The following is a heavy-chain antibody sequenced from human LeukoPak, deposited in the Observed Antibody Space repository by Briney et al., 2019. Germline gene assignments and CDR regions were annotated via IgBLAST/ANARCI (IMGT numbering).Heavy chain of an antibody. Sequence: GGSLRLSCAASGFTFRSYWMSWVRQAPGKGLEWVANMKLDGSEEYYVDFVKGRFTISSDNAKNSLYQQMNSLRVDDTAVYYCARWARYCSSGSCYSWFDPWGQGTLVTVSS. CDR3: ARWARYCSSGSCYSWFDP. D-gene: IGHD2-15*01. CDR1: GFTFRSYW. CDR2: MKLDGSEE. V-gene: IGHV3-7*01. J-gene: IGHJ5*02.